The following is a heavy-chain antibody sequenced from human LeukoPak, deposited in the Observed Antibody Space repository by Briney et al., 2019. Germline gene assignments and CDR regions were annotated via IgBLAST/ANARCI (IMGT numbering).Heavy chain of an antibody. D-gene: IGHD6-13*01. Sequence: ASVKVSCKASGYTFTGYYMHWVRQAPGQGLEWMGWINPNSGGTNYAQKFQGRVTMTRDTSISTAYMELSRLRSDDTAVYYCALIAAAGTRPFDYWGQGTLVTVSS. CDR2: INPNSGGT. J-gene: IGHJ4*02. CDR3: ALIAAAGTRPFDY. CDR1: GYTFTGYY. V-gene: IGHV1-2*02.